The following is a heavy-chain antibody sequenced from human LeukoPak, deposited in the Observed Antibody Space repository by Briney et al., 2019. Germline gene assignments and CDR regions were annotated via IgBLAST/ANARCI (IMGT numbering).Heavy chain of an antibody. CDR2: ISSSGSTI. D-gene: IGHD1-14*01. CDR1: GFTFSSYE. V-gene: IGHV3-48*03. J-gene: IGHJ4*02. CDR3: ARVSMTAYLNHY. Sequence: PGGSLRLSCAASGFTFSSYEMNWVRQAPGKGLEWVSYISSSGSTIYYADSVKGRFTISRDNAKNSLYLQMNSLRAEDTAVYYCARVSMTAYLNHYWGQGTLVTVSS.